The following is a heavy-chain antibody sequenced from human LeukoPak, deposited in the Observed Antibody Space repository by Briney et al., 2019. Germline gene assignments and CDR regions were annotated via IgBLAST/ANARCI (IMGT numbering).Heavy chain of an antibody. D-gene: IGHD6-6*01. CDR3: ARGGLDLSNSDY. CDR2: ISSSSNYI. CDR1: GFTFSSYS. J-gene: IGHJ4*02. V-gene: IGHV3-21*01. Sequence: KPGGSLRLSCAASGFTFSSYSMNWVRQAPGKGLEWVSSISSSSNYIYYADSVKGRFTISRDNAKNSLYLQMNSLRAEDTAVYYCARGGLDLSNSDYWGQGTLVTVSS.